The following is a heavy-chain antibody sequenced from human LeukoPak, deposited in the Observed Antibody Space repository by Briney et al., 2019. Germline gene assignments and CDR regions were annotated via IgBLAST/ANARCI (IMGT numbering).Heavy chain of an antibody. D-gene: IGHD1-1*01. CDR3: AKGGTRGTYYFDY. V-gene: IGHV3-30*02. CDR2: IRSDASNT. CDR1: GFTFSSYG. J-gene: IGHJ4*02. Sequence: GGSLRLPCAASGFTFSSYGMHWVRQAPGKGLEWVAYIRSDASNTYYADSVKGRFTISRDISKKTLYLQMSSLTAEDTAVYYCAKGGTRGTYYFDYWGQGALVTVSS.